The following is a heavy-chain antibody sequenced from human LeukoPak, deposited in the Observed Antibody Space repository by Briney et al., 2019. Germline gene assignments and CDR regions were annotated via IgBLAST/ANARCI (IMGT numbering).Heavy chain of an antibody. CDR1: GFTVSSNY. D-gene: IGHD1-26*01. V-gene: IGHV3-53*01. CDR2: IYAGGNT. Sequence: GGSLRLSCAASGFTVSSNYMSWVRQAPGKGLEWVSVIYAGGNTYYADSVKGRFTISRDNSKNTLYLQMNSLRAEDTAVYYCVREQATGATNEYFQHWGQGTLVTVSS. CDR3: VREQATGATNEYFQH. J-gene: IGHJ1*01.